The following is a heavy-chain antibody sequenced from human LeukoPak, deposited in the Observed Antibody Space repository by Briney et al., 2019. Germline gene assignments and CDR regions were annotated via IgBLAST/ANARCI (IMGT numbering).Heavy chain of an antibody. D-gene: IGHD1-26*01. Sequence: GGSLRLXCTASGFTFGDYAMSWDRQAPGKGLEWVGFIRSKAYGGTTEYAASVKGRFTISRDDSKSIAYLQMNSLKTEDTAVYYCTRDTPLVGDKDYWGQGTLVTVSS. CDR2: IRSKAYGGTT. CDR3: TRDTPLVGDKDY. J-gene: IGHJ4*02. V-gene: IGHV3-49*04. CDR1: GFTFGDYA.